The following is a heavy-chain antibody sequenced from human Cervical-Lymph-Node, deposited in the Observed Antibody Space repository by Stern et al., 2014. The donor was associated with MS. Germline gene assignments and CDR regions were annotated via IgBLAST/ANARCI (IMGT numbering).Heavy chain of an antibody. Sequence: QMQLVQSGAEGRKPGSSVKVFCKVSGGTLSSNTIVWVRQAPGQALQRTGGIIAIIGTTDYAQKFHDRVTITADESTNTVYMEVTSLTSEDTAVYYCARVIGDGYDSLDDWGQGTLVTVSS. V-gene: IGHV1-69*01. J-gene: IGHJ4*02. CDR1: GGTLSSNT. D-gene: IGHD5-24*01. CDR2: IIAIIGTT. CDR3: ARVIGDGYDSLDD.